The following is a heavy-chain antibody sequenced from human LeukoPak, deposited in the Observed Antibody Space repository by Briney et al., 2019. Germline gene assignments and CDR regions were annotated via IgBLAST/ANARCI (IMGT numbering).Heavy chain of an antibody. J-gene: IGHJ3*02. Sequence: QPGGSLRLSCAASGFTFSSYDMHWVRQATGKGLEWVSAIGTAGDTYYPGSVKGRFTISRENAKNSLYLQMNSLRAEDTAVYYCARLCIVGTKSAFDIWGQGTMVTVSS. V-gene: IGHV3-13*01. CDR1: GFTFSSYD. CDR2: IGTAGDT. CDR3: ARLCIVGTKSAFDI. D-gene: IGHD1-26*01.